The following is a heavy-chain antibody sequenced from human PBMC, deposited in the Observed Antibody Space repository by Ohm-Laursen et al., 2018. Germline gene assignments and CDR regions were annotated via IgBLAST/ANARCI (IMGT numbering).Heavy chain of an antibody. J-gene: IGHJ5*02. CDR3: ARSTDYSNLLRGWFDP. V-gene: IGHV1-69*13. Sequence: SVKVSCKASGGTFSSYAISWVRQAPGQGLEWMGGIIPIFGTANYAQKFQGRVTITADEPTSTAYMELSSLRSEDTAVYYCARSTDYSNLLRGWFDPWGQGTLVTVSS. D-gene: IGHD4-11*01. CDR1: GGTFSSYA. CDR2: IIPIFGTA.